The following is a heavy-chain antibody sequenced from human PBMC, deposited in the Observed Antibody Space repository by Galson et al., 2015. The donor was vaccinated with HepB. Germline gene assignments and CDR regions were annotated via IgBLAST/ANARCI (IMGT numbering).Heavy chain of an antibody. V-gene: IGHV3-30*18. D-gene: IGHD6-6*01. J-gene: IGHJ4*02. CDR3: AKGDVAYTSSSGGFDF. CDR2: ISYDGKTS. CDR1: GVTFGRYG. Sequence: SLRLSCAASGVTFGRYGMHWVRQAPGKGLEWVAIISYDGKTSKYSDSVKGRFTISRDNPKNTHYLQMNSLRNEDSAVYFCAKGDVAYTSSSGGFDFWGQGTRVTASS.